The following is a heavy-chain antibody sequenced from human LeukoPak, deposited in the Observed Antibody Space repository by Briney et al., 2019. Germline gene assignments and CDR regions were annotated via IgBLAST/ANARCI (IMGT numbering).Heavy chain of an antibody. V-gene: IGHV1-2*02. D-gene: IGHD2-2*01. CDR1: GYTFTGYY. CDR3: AREGGYCSSTSCQGWFDP. Sequence: ASVEVSCKASGYTFTGYYMHWVRQAPGQGLEWMGWINPNSGGTNYAQKFQGRVTMTRDTSISTAYMELSRLRSDDTAVYYCAREGGYCSSTSCQGWFDPWGQGTLVTVSS. J-gene: IGHJ5*02. CDR2: INPNSGGT.